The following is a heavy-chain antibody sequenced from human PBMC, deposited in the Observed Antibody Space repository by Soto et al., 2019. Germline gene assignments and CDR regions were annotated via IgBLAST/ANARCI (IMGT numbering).Heavy chain of an antibody. V-gene: IGHV3-23*01. D-gene: IGHD1-26*01. CDR3: VRTIVGATKGGWFDP. Sequence: EVQLSESGGGLVQPGGSLRLSCAASEFTFRSYTMSWVRQAPGKGLEWVSSFSGRDATTYYAYSVKGRFTISRDNSKNTLYLQMNSLRAEDTALYFCVRTIVGATKGGWFDPWGQGALVTVSS. J-gene: IGHJ5*02. CDR2: FSGRDATT. CDR1: EFTFRSYT.